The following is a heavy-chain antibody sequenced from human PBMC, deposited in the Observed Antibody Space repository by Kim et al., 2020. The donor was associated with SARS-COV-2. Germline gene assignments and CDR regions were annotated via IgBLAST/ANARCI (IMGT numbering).Heavy chain of an antibody. V-gene: IGHV3-9*01. CDR3: AKARLTDSNWFDP. J-gene: IGHJ5*02. D-gene: IGHD6-25*01. Sequence: GGSLRLSCVASGFSFDDSAMHWVRQAPGKGLEWVSSINYNSGKIGYADSVKGRFTISRDNAKNSLYLQMNSLRDEDTALYYCAKARLTDSNWFDPWGQGTLVTVSS. CDR2: INYNSGKI. CDR1: GFSFDDSA.